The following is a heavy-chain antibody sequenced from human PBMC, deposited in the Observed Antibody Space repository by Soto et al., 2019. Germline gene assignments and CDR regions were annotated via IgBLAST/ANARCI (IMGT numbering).Heavy chain of an antibody. V-gene: IGHV3-7*01. CDR3: ARGHYGMDV. CDR1: GFIFSNSW. Sequence: GGSLRLSCAASGFIFSNSWMTWVRQAPGKGLEWVANINQDGSEKYFVDSVKGRFTISRDNAKNSPYLQMNSLRADDTAIYDCARGHYGMDVWGQGTTVTVSS. J-gene: IGHJ6*02. CDR2: INQDGSEK.